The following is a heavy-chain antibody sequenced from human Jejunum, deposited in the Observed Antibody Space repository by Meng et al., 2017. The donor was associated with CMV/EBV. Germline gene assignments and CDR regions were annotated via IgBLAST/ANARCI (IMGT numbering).Heavy chain of an antibody. Sequence: CAVSGFTVNSIYLSWVRQAPGKGLEWVSTIYTGGSTFYTDSVEGRFVISRDTSKNTLYLQMNSLRPEDTAIYYCAKGEGRPHYYFDYWGQGTLVSLL. V-gene: IGHV3-53*01. CDR2: IYTGGST. D-gene: IGHD1-26*01. CDR1: GFTVNSIY. CDR3: AKGEGRPHYYFDY. J-gene: IGHJ4*02.